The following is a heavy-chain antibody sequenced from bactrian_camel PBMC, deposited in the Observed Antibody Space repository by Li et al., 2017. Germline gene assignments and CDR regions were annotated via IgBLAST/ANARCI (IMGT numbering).Heavy chain of an antibody. CDR1: GHSRGSNC. CDR3: LVGFDY. Sequence: VQLVESGGGSVQTGGSLRLSCVVSGHSRGSNCVGWYRLPPGRAPAEREGIAAIRRSGGETWYAGSVKGRFTISRDNAKNTVYLQLNSLTSDDTGMYFCLVGFDYWGRGTQVTVS. D-gene: IGHD5*01. J-gene: IGHJ4*01. V-gene: IGHV3S55*01. CDR2: IRRSGGET.